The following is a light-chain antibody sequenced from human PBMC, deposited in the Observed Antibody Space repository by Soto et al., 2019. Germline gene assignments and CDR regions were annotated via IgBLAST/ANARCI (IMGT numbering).Light chain of an antibody. J-gene: IGKJ4*01. CDR3: QQRSNWPLT. CDR2: KAS. CDR1: QGITSW. V-gene: IGKV1-5*03. Sequence: DIPMTQSTSTLSGSFLDRVTVTCRVSQGITSWLAWYQQKPGKAPKLLIYKASTLESGVPSRFSGSGSGTEFTLTINSLEPEDFALYYCQQRSNWPLTFGGGTKVDIK.